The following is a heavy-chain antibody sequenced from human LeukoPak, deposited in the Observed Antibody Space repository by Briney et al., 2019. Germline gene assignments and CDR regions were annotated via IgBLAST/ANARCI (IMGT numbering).Heavy chain of an antibody. CDR2: INHSGST. CDR3: TSHGITIPGVDVFDI. Sequence: SETLSLTCAVYGGSFSGYYWSWIRQPPGKGLEWIGEINHSGSTNYNPSLKSRVTISVDTSKNQFSLKLSSVTAAETAVYYCTSHGITIPGVDVFDIWGQGTMVTVSS. D-gene: IGHD3-3*01. J-gene: IGHJ3*02. V-gene: IGHV4-34*01. CDR1: GGSFSGYY.